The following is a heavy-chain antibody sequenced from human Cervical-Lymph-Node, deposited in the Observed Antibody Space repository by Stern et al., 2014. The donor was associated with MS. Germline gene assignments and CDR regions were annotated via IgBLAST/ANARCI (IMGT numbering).Heavy chain of an antibody. CDR2: IYYSVST. J-gene: IGHJ4*02. CDR3: ANLRSGWYYFDY. CDR1: GGSISSSSYY. Sequence: QVQLQESGPGLVKPSETLSLTCTVSGGSISSSSYYWGWIRQPPGKGLEWIGSIYYSVSTYYNPSLKSRVTISVDTSKKQFSLKRSSVTAADTAVYYCANLRSGWYYFDYWGQGTLVTVSS. D-gene: IGHD6-19*01. V-gene: IGHV4-39*01.